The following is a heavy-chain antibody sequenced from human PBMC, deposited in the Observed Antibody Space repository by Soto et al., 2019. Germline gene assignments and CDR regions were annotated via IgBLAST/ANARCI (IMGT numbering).Heavy chain of an antibody. CDR1: GYTLTELS. J-gene: IGHJ4*02. CDR3: ATGEKYSSSWYKFDY. V-gene: IGHV1-24*01. Sequence: ASVKVSCKVPGYTLTELSMHWVRQAPGKGLEWMGGFDPEDGETIYAQKFQGRVTMTEDTSTDTAYMELSSLRSEDTAVYYCATGEKYSSSWYKFDYWGQGTLVTVSS. CDR2: FDPEDGET. D-gene: IGHD6-13*01.